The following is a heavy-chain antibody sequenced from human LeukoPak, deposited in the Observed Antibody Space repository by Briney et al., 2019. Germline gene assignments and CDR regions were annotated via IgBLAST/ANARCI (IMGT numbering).Heavy chain of an antibody. D-gene: IGHD6-13*01. CDR3: ANSPPFTRYSSSWNRYYYYYMDV. CDR2: ISGSGGST. Sequence: GGFLRLSCAASGFTFSSYAMSWVRQAPGKGLEWVSAISGSGGSTYYADSVKGRFTISRDNSKNTLYLQMNSLRAEDTAVYYCANSPPFTRYSSSWNRYYYYYMDVWGKGTTVTVSS. CDR1: GFTFSSYA. V-gene: IGHV3-23*01. J-gene: IGHJ6*03.